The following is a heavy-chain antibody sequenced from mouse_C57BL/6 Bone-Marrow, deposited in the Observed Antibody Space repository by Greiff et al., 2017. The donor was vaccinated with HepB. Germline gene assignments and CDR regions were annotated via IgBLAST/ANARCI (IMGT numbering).Heavy chain of an antibody. CDR3: ASPPHWYFDV. CDR1: GYTFTSYW. V-gene: IGHV1-7*01. J-gene: IGHJ1*03. Sequence: QVQLQQSGAELAKPGASVKLSCKASGYTFTSYWMHWVKQRPGQGLEWIGYINPSSGYTKYNQKFKDKATLTADKSSSTAYMQLSSLTYEDSSVYYCASPPHWYFDVWGTGTTVTVSS. CDR2: INPSSGYT.